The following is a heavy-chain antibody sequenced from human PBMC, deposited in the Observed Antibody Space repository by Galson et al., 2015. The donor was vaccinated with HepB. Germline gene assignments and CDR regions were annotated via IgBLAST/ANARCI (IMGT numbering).Heavy chain of an antibody. CDR1: GFTFSSYA. CDR3: ARGPNYYDSSGYYDFDY. V-gene: IGHV3-30*09. CDR2: ISYDGSNK. D-gene: IGHD3-22*01. Sequence: SLRLSCAASGFTFSSYAMHWVRQAPGKGLEWVAVISYDGSNKYYADSVKGRFAISRDNSKNTLYLQMNSLRAEDTAVYYCARGPNYYDSSGYYDFDYWGQGTLVTVSS. J-gene: IGHJ4*02.